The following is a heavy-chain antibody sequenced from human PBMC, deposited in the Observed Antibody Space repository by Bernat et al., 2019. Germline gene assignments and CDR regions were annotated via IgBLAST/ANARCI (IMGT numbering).Heavy chain of an antibody. CDR1: GFTFSSYW. CDR3: ARGYYDSPDV. J-gene: IGHJ6*02. CDR2: INGDGRST. V-gene: IGHV3-74*01. D-gene: IGHD3-22*01. Sequence: EVQLVESGGGLVQPGGSLRLSCAASGFTFSSYWMHWVRQAPGKGLVWVSRINGDGRSTSHADSVKGRLTISRDNAKNTLYLQMNSLRAEDTAVYYCARGYYDSPDVWGQGTTVTVSS.